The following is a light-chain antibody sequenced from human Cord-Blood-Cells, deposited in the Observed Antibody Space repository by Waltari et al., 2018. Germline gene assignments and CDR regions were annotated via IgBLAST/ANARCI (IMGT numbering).Light chain of an antibody. CDR1: QSISSH. V-gene: IGKV1-39*01. J-gene: IGKJ3*01. CDR3: QQSYSTPFT. CDR2: AAS. Sequence: DIQMTQSPSSLSASVGDRVTITCRASQSISSHLNGYQQKPGKAPKLLFYAASSLQSGVPSRFSGSGSGTDFTLTISSLQPEDFATYYCQQSYSTPFTFGPGTKVDIK.